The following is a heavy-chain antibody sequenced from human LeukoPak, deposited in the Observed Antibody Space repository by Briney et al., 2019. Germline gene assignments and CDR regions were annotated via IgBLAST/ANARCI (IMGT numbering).Heavy chain of an antibody. CDR1: GGTFSSYA. CDR2: IIPILDTP. CDR3: ARDLTSYYYDNNGAFDF. D-gene: IGHD3-22*01. Sequence: ASVKVPCKASGGTFSSYAISWVRQAPGQGLEWMGRIIPILDTPNYAQKFQGRVTITADKSTSTAYMELSSLRSEDTAVYYCARDLTSYYYDNNGAFDFWGQGTLVTVSS. V-gene: IGHV1-69*04. J-gene: IGHJ4*02.